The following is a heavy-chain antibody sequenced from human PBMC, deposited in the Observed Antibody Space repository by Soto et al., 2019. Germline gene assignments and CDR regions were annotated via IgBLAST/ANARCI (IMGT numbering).Heavy chain of an antibody. J-gene: IGHJ6*02. Sequence: QVQLVESGGGVVQPGRSLRLSCAASGFTFSSYGMHWVRQAPGKGLEWVAVISYDGSDKYYADSVQGRFTISRDNSKNTLELQMNSLRAEDTAVYYCAKVQLERRVYYYGMDVWGQGTTVTVSS. CDR1: GFTFSSYG. CDR2: ISYDGSDK. D-gene: IGHD1-1*01. V-gene: IGHV3-30*18. CDR3: AKVQLERRVYYYGMDV.